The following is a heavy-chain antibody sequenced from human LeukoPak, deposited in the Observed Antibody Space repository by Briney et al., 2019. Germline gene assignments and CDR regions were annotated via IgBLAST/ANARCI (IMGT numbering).Heavy chain of an antibody. V-gene: IGHV3-7*01. CDR2: IKEDGSEK. CDR3: AQSGRSTFWY. D-gene: IGHD2/OR15-2a*01. Sequence: GGSLRLSCGASGFTFSDHWMSWVRQAPGKGLEWVANIKEDGSEKYYVDSVRGRFTISRDNVKNSLHLQMNSLRVEDTAVYYCAQSGRSTFWYWGQGALDSVSS. CDR1: GFTFSDHW. J-gene: IGHJ4*02.